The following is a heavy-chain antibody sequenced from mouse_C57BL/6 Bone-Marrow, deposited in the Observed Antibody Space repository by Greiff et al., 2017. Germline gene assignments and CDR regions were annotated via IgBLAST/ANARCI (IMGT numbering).Heavy chain of an antibody. J-gene: IGHJ1*03. Sequence: EVQVVESGGGLVKPGGSLKLSCAASGFTFSDYGMHWVRQAPEKGLEWVAYISSGSSTIYYADTVKGRFTISRDNAKNTLFLQMTSLRAEDAAMYYWATTVVDYWCFDVWGTGTTVTVYS. CDR3: ATTVVDYWCFDV. D-gene: IGHD1-1*01. V-gene: IGHV5-17*01. CDR1: GFTFSDYG. CDR2: ISSGSSTI.